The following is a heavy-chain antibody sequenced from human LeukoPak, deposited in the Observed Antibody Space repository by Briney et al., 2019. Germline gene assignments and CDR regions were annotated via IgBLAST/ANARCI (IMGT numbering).Heavy chain of an antibody. J-gene: IGHJ4*02. Sequence: PGGSLRLSCAASGFTFSSYSMNWVRQAPGKGLEWVSAISYDGLTTYYADSVRGRFTISRDNSRNTLYLQMSSLRAEDTAVYYCAKGPIGLAGKFDFWGQGTLATVSS. D-gene: IGHD6-19*01. CDR2: ISYDGLTT. CDR3: AKGPIGLAGKFDF. V-gene: IGHV3-23*01. CDR1: GFTFSSYS.